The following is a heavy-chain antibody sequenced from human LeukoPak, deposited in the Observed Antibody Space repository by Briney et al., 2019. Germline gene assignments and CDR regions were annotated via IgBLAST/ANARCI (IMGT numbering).Heavy chain of an antibody. D-gene: IGHD2-21*02. Sequence: GESLKISCKGSGYRFTNYWINWVRQMPGKGLEWMGRIDPSDSHTYYSPSFQGHATISADKSINTAYLQWSSLQASDTAMYYCGYCPGDCYIPDYWGQGTLVTVS. J-gene: IGHJ4*02. CDR3: GYCPGDCYIPDY. V-gene: IGHV5-10-1*01. CDR2: IDPSDSHT. CDR1: GYRFTNYW.